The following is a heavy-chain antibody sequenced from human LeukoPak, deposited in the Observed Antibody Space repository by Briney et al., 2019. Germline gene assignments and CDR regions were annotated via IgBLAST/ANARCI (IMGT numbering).Heavy chain of an antibody. Sequence: SETLSLTCTVSGGSISSSTYYWGWVRQPPGKGLEWIGNIFYSGSTYYNPSLKSRVTISVDTSKNQFSLKLSSVTAADTAVYYCARPANSGSYYYWGQGTLVTVSS. D-gene: IGHD1-26*01. CDR3: ARPANSGSYYY. CDR1: GGSISSSTYY. V-gene: IGHV4-39*07. J-gene: IGHJ4*02. CDR2: IFYSGST.